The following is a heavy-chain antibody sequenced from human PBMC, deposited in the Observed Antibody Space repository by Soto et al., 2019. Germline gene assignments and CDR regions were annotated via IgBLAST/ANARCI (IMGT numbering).Heavy chain of an antibody. J-gene: IGHJ4*02. CDR3: ARTVYVWGSYRFDY. CDR1: DGSIISGGYC. V-gene: IGHV4-39*01. D-gene: IGHD3-16*02. Sequence: SEPLCLTYTVSDGSIISGGYCWSWNREHPGKGLEWIGYIYYSGSTYYNPSLKSRVTISVDTSKNQFSLKLSSVTAADTAVYYCARTVYVWGSYRFDYWGQGTLVTVSS. CDR2: IYYSGST.